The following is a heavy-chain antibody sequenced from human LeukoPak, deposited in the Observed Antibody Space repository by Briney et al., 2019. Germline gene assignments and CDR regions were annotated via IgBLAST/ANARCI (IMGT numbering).Heavy chain of an antibody. V-gene: IGHV3-49*04. CDR1: GFTFGDYA. J-gene: IGHJ4*02. CDR3: TRVDYYDSSGYYGPVDY. CDR2: IRSKAYGGTT. Sequence: GGSLRLSCTASGFTFGDYAMSWGRQAPGKGLEWVGSIRSKAYGGTTEYAASVKGRFTISRDDSKSIAYLQMNSLKTEDTAVYYCTRVDYYDSSGYYGPVDYWGQGTLVTVSS. D-gene: IGHD3-22*01.